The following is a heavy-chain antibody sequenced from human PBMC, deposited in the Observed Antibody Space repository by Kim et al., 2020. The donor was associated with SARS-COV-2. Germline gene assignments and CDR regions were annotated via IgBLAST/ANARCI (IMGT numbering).Heavy chain of an antibody. D-gene: IGHD3-10*01. Sequence: SETLSLTCSVSGGSISSGGYHWSWIRQHPGKGPEWIGYIYYSGSTYYNPSLKSRVTISVDTSKNQFSLKLSSVTAADTAVYYCARMVRGVIITGYNWFDPWGQGTLVTVSS. J-gene: IGHJ5*02. CDR1: GGSISSGGYH. CDR2: IYYSGST. CDR3: ARMVRGVIITGYNWFDP. V-gene: IGHV4-31*03.